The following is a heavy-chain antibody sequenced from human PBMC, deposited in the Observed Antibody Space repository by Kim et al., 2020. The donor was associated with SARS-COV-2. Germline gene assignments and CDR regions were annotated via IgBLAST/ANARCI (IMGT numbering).Heavy chain of an antibody. Sequence: GGSLRLSCAASGFIFGSYGMSWVRQAPGKGLEWVSVISGSGGSTYYADSVKGRFTISRDNSRHSLHLQMNSLRVEDTAVYYCAKTMAGYYYYGMDVWGQGTTAIASS. CDR1: GFIFGSYG. D-gene: IGHD6-19*01. V-gene: IGHV3-23*01. CDR2: ISGSGGST. CDR3: AKTMAGYYYYGMDV. J-gene: IGHJ6*02.